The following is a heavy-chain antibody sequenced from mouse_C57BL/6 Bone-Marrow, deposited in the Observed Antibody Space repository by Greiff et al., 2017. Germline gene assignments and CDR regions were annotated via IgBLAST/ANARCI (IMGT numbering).Heavy chain of an antibody. Sequence: EVKLMESGAELVRPGASVKLSCTASGFNITDDYMHWVKQRPEQGLEWIGWIDPEDGDTEYASKFQGKATITADTSSNTAYLQLSSLTSEDTAVYYCNTHYSRSDYFDYWGQGTTLTVSS. CDR3: NTHYSRSDYFDY. V-gene: IGHV14-4*01. CDR2: IDPEDGDT. D-gene: IGHD1-1*01. J-gene: IGHJ2*01. CDR1: GFNITDDY.